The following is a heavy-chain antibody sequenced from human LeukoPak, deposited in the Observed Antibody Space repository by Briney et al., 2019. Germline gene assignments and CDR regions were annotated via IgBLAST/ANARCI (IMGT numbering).Heavy chain of an antibody. J-gene: IGHJ4*02. Sequence: GGSLRLSCAASGFTFSNYWMHWVRQAPGKGLVWVSRINSDGINTSYADSVKGRFTISRDNSKNTLYLQMNSLRAEDTAVYYCAKEPTGTWAAACGYWGQGTLVTVSS. V-gene: IGHV3-74*01. D-gene: IGHD1-14*01. CDR2: INSDGINT. CDR3: AKEPTGTWAAACGY. CDR1: GFTFSNYW.